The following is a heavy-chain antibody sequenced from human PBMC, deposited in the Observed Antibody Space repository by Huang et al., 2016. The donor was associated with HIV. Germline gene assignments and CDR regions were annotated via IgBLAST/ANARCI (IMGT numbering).Heavy chain of an antibody. CDR1: GFTFTNYA. D-gene: IGHD3-10*01. J-gene: IGHJ4*02. V-gene: IGHV3-23*01. CDR2: ISGNGGST. Sequence: EVQLLESGGGLVQPGGSLGLSCAAPGFTFTNYAMNGVRQAPGKGLEWVSSISGNGGSTYYADPVKGRFTISRDNSKNTLYLHMNSLRVEDTAVYYCAKGIKSSGSYYFDYWGQGTLVTVSS. CDR3: AKGIKSSGSYYFDY.